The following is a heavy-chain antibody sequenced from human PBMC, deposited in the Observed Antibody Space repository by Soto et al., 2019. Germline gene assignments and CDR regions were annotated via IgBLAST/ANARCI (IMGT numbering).Heavy chain of an antibody. CDR1: GGSISSYY. Sequence: SETLSLTCTVSGGSISSYYWSWIRQPPGKGLEWIGYIYYSGSTNYNPSLKSRVTISVDTSKNQFSLKLSSVTAADTAVYYCARAVDDFRSGYYRPQNWFDPWGQGTLVTVSS. CDR3: ARAVDDFRSGYYRPQNWFDP. CDR2: IYYSGST. D-gene: IGHD3-3*01. J-gene: IGHJ5*02. V-gene: IGHV4-59*01.